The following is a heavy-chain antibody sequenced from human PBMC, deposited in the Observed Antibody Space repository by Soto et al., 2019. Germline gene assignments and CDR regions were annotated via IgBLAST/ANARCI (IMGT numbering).Heavy chain of an antibody. V-gene: IGHV2-5*02. J-gene: IGHJ5*02. CDR1: GFSLSTSGVG. Sequence: QITLKESGPPLVKPTQTLTLTCTFSGFSLSTSGVGVGWIRQPPGKALEWLALIYWDDDKRYSPSLKSRLTITKDPSKNPVVLTMTNMDPVDTAPYYCAPSSPDDSSEGGWFDPWGQGTLVTVSS. D-gene: IGHD3-22*01. CDR2: IYWDDDK. CDR3: APSSPDDSSEGGWFDP.